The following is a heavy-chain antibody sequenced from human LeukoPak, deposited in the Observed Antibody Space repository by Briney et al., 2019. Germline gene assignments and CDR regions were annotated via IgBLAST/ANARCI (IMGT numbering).Heavy chain of an antibody. CDR3: ARDDRIYGSFDP. Sequence: SETLSLTCTVSGGSVSSGSYYWSWIRQPPGKGLEWIGYIYYSGSTNYNPSLKSRVTISVDTSKNQFSLRLSSVTAADTAVYYCARDDRIYGSFDPWGQGTLVTVSS. J-gene: IGHJ5*02. D-gene: IGHD2-15*01. V-gene: IGHV4-61*01. CDR1: GGSVSSGSYY. CDR2: IYYSGST.